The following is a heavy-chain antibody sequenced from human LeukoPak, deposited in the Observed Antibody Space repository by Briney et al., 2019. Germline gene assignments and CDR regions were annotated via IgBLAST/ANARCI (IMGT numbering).Heavy chain of an antibody. J-gene: IGHJ4*02. CDR3: ARSGSGWFDY. CDR1: GFTFSSYA. Sequence: GGSLRLSCAASGFTFSSYAMHWVRQAPGKGPEWVAVISYDGSNKYYADSVKGRFTISRDNSKNTLYLQMNSLRAEDTAVYYCARSGSGWFDYWGQGTLVTVSS. CDR2: ISYDGSNK. D-gene: IGHD6-19*01. V-gene: IGHV3-30-3*01.